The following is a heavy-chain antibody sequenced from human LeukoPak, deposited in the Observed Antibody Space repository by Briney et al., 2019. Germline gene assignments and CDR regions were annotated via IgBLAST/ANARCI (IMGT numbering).Heavy chain of an antibody. CDR3: ARSRASGSFNRAFDY. V-gene: IGHV4-59*01. CDR1: GGSISNYY. D-gene: IGHD3-10*01. CDR2: IYYSGST. J-gene: IGHJ4*02. Sequence: ALETLSLTCTVSGGSISNYYWSWIRQPPGKGLEWIGYIYYSGSTNYNPSLKSRVTISVDTSKAHFSLRLNSVTAADTAVYYCARSRASGSFNRAFDYWGQGTLVTVSS.